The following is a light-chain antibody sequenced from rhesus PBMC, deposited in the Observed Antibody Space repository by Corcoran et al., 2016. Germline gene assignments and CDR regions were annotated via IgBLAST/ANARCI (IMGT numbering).Light chain of an antibody. CDR2: KAS. V-gene: IGKV1-22*01. Sequence: DIQMTQSPSSLSASVGDTVTITCRASQSISSWLAWYQQKPGKAPKLLIYKASTLQSGGPLRFSGRGSGTDFTLTISSLQSEDFATYYCQQYSSSPFTFGPGTKLDIK. CDR1: QSISSW. CDR3: QQYSSSPFT. J-gene: IGKJ3*01.